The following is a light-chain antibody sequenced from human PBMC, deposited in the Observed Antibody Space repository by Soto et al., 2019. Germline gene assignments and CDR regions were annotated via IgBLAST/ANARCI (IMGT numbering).Light chain of an antibody. J-gene: IGKJ4*01. Sequence: DIQMTQSPSSLSASVGDRVTITCQASQDISNYLNWYQQKPGKAPKLLVYGASSLVTGVPSRFRGSGSGTDFTFTISSLQPEDIATYYCQHYDHLPLTFGGGTKVEIK. CDR1: QDISNY. CDR3: QHYDHLPLT. V-gene: IGKV1-33*01. CDR2: GAS.